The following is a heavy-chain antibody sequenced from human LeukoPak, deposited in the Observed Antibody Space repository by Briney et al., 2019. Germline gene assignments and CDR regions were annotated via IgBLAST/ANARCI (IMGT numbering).Heavy chain of an antibody. D-gene: IGHD7-27*01. CDR2: MYYSGST. J-gene: IGHJ4*02. CDR1: ADSVRSFH. CDR3: ARVTGPFDY. V-gene: IGHV4-59*02. Sequence: SENLSLTCTVSADSVRSFHWSWIRQPPGKGLEWIAHMYYSGSTNYNPSLKSRVSMSVDTSKNQFSLRLSSVTAADTAVYYCARVTGPFDYWGQGTLVTVSS.